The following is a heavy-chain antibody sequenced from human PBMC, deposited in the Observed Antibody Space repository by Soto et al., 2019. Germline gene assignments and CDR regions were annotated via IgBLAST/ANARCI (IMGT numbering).Heavy chain of an antibody. CDR1: GFIFSSYA. D-gene: IGHD6-13*01. CDR3: ARRSSSWYFDY. Sequence: SLRLSCAASGFIFSSYAMNWFRQAPGKGLEWVSVISGSDGSTYYADSVKGRFTISRDNSKNTLNLQMNSLRAEDTAVYYCARRSSSWYFDYWGQGTLVTVSS. V-gene: IGHV3-23*01. J-gene: IGHJ4*02. CDR2: ISGSDGST.